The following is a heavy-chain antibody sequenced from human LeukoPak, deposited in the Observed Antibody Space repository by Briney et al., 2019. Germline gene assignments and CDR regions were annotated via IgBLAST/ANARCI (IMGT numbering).Heavy chain of an antibody. Sequence: SQTLSLTCTVSGGSISSYYWSWIRQPAGKGLEWIGRIYTSGSTNYNPSLKSRVTMSVDTSKNQFSLKLSSVTAADTAVYYCARGPRAAWWIQQNWFDPWGQGTLVTVSS. J-gene: IGHJ5*02. V-gene: IGHV4-4*07. CDR3: ARGPRAAWWIQQNWFDP. CDR2: IYTSGST. CDR1: GGSISSYY. D-gene: IGHD5-18*01.